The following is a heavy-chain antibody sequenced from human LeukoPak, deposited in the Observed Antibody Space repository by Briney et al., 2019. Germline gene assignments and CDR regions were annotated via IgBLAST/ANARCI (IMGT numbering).Heavy chain of an antibody. CDR3: AKRSRRLTIVRGVPREDV. V-gene: IGHV3-23*01. Sequence: PGGSLRLSCAASGFIFSSYGMYWVRQAPGKGLEWVSYSSPTGRATYYADSVKGRFTISRDNSKDTLYLQMNSLRAEDTAVYYCAKRSRRLTIVRGVPREDVWGQGTTVTVSS. CDR1: GFIFSSYG. J-gene: IGHJ6*02. CDR2: SSPTGRAT. D-gene: IGHD3-10*01.